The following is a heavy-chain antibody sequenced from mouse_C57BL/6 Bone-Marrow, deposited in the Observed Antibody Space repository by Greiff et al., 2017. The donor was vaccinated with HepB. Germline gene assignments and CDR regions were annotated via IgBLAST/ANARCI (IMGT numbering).Heavy chain of an antibody. V-gene: IGHV1-50*01. CDR1: GYTFTSCW. D-gene: IGHD1-1*01. J-gene: IGHJ3*01. Sequence: QVQLQQPGAELVKPGASVKLSCKASGYTFTSCWMQWVKQRPGQGLEWIGEIDPSDSYTNYNQKFKGKATLTVDTSSSTAYMQLSSLTSEDSAVYYCARYYGFAYWGQGTLVTVSA. CDR2: IDPSDSYT. CDR3: ARYYGFAY.